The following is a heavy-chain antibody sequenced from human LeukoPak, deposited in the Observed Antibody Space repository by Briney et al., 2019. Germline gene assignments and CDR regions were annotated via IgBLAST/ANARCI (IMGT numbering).Heavy chain of an antibody. J-gene: IGHJ4*02. Sequence: GGSLRLSCAASGFTFSDYYMSWIRQAPGKGLEWVSYISSSGSTIDYADSVKGRFTISRGNAKNSLYLQMNSLRAEDTAVYYCARDSQETTKIDYWGQGTLVTVSS. V-gene: IGHV3-11*04. CDR3: ARDSQETTKIDY. CDR1: GFTFSDYY. D-gene: IGHD4-11*01. CDR2: ISSSGSTI.